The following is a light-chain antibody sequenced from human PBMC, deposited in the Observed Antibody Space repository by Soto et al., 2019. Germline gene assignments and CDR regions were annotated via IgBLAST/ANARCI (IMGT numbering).Light chain of an antibody. V-gene: IGKV1-12*01. CDR2: GAS. CDR1: QGIGTW. Sequence: DIKMTQSPSSVSASVGDSVTITCRASQGIGTWLAWYQQKPGQAPKLLIYGASRLQSGVPSRFSGSVSGTDFTLTITRLQPEDFATYYCHQADSLFTFGPGTKVDIK. CDR3: HQADSLFT. J-gene: IGKJ3*01.